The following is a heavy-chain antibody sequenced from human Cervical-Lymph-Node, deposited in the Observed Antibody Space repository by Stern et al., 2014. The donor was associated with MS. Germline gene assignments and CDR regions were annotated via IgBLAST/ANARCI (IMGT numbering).Heavy chain of an antibody. J-gene: IGHJ3*02. D-gene: IGHD1-26*01. V-gene: IGHV3-21*01. CDR1: GLTIRTYG. CDR2: ISPSSGSYI. CDR3: ASDSGSYSNDAFDI. Sequence: EVQLVESGGGLVKPGGSLRLSCAASGLTIRTYGMNWVRQVPGKGLEGLSFISPSSGSYIYYADSVKGRFTISRDNAKNSLYLQMSSLRAEDTAMYYCASDSGSYSNDAFDIWGQGTMVTVSS.